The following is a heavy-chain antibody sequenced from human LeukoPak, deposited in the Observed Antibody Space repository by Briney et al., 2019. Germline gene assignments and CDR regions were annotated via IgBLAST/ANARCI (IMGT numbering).Heavy chain of an antibody. Sequence: SETLSLTCTVSGGSISSGSYYWNWIRQPAGKGLEWLGHIFTRGTTNYNASLASRLTTSLDTAKNQFSLYLSSVTAADTAVYYCARGFDWLEYYFDYWGQGTLVTVSS. D-gene: IGHD3-9*01. J-gene: IGHJ4*02. CDR2: IFTRGTT. V-gene: IGHV4-61*09. CDR3: ARGFDWLEYYFDY. CDR1: GGSISSGSYY.